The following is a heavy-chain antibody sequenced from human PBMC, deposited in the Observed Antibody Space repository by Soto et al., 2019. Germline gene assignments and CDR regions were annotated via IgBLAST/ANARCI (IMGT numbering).Heavy chain of an antibody. CDR1: GGSISSSSYY. V-gene: IGHV4-39*01. J-gene: IGHJ4*02. Sequence: QLQLQESGPGLVKPSETLSLTCTVSGGSISSSSYYWAWIRQPPGKGLEWIGSVYYSGNTYYGPSLKSRVNLSVDTSKNQFALKSMSVTAADTAVYYCARHPNSGWLGYWGQGILVTVSS. D-gene: IGHD5-12*01. CDR2: VYYSGNT. CDR3: ARHPNSGWLGY.